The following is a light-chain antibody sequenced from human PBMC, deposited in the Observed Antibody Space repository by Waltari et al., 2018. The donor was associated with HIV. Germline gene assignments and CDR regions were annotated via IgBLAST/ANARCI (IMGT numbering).Light chain of an antibody. Sequence: SHGLTQPPSVSVSPGQTAEITCSGDVLSNQYAFWYQTKAGQAPVILIYRDDERPSEVPERFSGSSSGATVALTISGVQAEDEADYYCQSRDISGTHVVFGGGTKLTVL. CDR1: VLSNQY. CDR2: RDD. V-gene: IGLV3-25*03. CDR3: QSRDISGTHVV. J-gene: IGLJ2*01.